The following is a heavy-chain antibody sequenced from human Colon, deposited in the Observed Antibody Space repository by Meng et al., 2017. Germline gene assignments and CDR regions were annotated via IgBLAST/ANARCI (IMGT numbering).Heavy chain of an antibody. CDR2: IAYDGGHK. CDR1: GLTFRRYA. V-gene: IGHV3-30*01. J-gene: IGHJ4*02. Sequence: GGSLRLSCVVSGLTFRRYAMHWVRQAPGKGLEWVAVIAYDGGHKDYADYVKGRFTISRDNSLNTLYLQMNSLRAEDTAVYYCARDYNDGSGRFDYWGQGTLVTVSS. CDR3: ARDYNDGSGRFDY. D-gene: IGHD3-22*01.